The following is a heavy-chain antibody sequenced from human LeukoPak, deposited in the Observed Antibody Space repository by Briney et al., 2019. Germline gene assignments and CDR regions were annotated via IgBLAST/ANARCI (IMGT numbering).Heavy chain of an antibody. J-gene: IGHJ2*01. D-gene: IGHD3-10*01. CDR3: ARRGYYGSGSYSFYWYFDL. CDR1: GYTLTELS. Sequence: ASVKVSCKVSGYTLTELSMHWVRQAPGQGLEWMGWISAYNGNTNYAQKLQGRVTMTTDTSTSTAYMELRSLRSDDTAVYYCARRGYYGSGSYSFYWYFDLWGRGTLVTVSS. V-gene: IGHV1-18*01. CDR2: ISAYNGNT.